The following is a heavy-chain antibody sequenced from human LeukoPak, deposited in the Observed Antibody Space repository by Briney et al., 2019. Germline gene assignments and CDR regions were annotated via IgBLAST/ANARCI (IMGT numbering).Heavy chain of an antibody. J-gene: IGHJ4*02. D-gene: IGHD3-22*01. CDR3: ARARRDYYDSSGYSAEPYFDY. Sequence: GGSLRLSCAASGFTFSSYWMSWVRQAPGKGLEWVANIKQDGSEKYYVDSVKGRFTISRDNAKNSLYLQMNSLRAEDTAVYYCARARRDYYDSSGYSAEPYFDYWGQGTLVTVSS. V-gene: IGHV3-7*01. CDR2: IKQDGSEK. CDR1: GFTFSSYW.